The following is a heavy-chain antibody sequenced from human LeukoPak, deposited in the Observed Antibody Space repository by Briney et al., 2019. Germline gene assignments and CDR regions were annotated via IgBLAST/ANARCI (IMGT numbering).Heavy chain of an antibody. V-gene: IGHV3-23*01. J-gene: IGHJ5*02. Sequence: GGSLRLSCAASGFTFSSYAMSWVRQAPGKGLGWVSAIRGSGGRKYYADSVKGRFTISRDNSKNTLYLQMNSLRAEDTAVYYCAKDRDYGNWVNPWGQGTLVTVSS. CDR2: IRGSGGRK. CDR1: GFTFSSYA. CDR3: AKDRDYGNWVNP. D-gene: IGHD4-17*01.